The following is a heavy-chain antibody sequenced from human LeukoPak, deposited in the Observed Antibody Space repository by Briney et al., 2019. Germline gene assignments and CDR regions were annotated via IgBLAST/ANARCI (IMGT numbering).Heavy chain of an antibody. CDR1: GGSISGYY. V-gene: IGHV4-59*01. D-gene: IGHD4-23*01. CDR3: ARSVVTLYWYFDL. Sequence: SETLSLTCTVSGGSISGYYYNWIRQPPGKGLEWIGYIYYSGSTNYNPSLKSRVTISLDTSKNQFSLKLSSVTTADTAVYYCARSVVTLYWYFDLWGRGTLVAVSS. J-gene: IGHJ2*01. CDR2: IYYSGST.